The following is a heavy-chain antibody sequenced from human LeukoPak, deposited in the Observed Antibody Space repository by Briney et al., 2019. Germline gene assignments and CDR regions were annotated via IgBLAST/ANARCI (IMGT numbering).Heavy chain of an antibody. J-gene: IGHJ5*02. Sequence: SETLSLTCTVSGGSISSYYWGWIRQPPGKGLEWIGSIYYSGSTYYNPSLKSRVTISVDTSKNQFSLKLSSVTAADTAVYYCARHRRAGRQYNWFDPWGQGTLVTVSS. CDR1: GGSISSYY. CDR2: IYYSGST. D-gene: IGHD6-19*01. V-gene: IGHV4-39*01. CDR3: ARHRRAGRQYNWFDP.